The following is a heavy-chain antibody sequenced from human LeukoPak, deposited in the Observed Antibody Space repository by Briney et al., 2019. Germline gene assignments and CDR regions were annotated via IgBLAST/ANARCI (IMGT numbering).Heavy chain of an antibody. CDR3: ARVGDDCSSTSCTTYNWFDP. CDR2: IIPIFGTA. V-gene: IGHV1-69*06. J-gene: IGHJ5*02. Sequence: SVKVCCKASGGTFSSYAISWVRQAPGQGLEWMGGIIPIFGTANYAQKFQGRVTITADKSTSTAYMELSSLRSEDTAVYYCARVGDDCSSTSCTTYNWFDPWGQGTLVTVSS. D-gene: IGHD2-2*01. CDR1: GGTFSSYA.